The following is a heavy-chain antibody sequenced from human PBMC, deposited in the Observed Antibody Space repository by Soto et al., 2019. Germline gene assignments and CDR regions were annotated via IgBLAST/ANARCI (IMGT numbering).Heavy chain of an antibody. CDR3: AGDYYFSTFYCMDV. CDR1: GGTFSNYG. J-gene: IGHJ6*02. D-gene: IGHD3-3*01. CDR2: IIHLFGTA. V-gene: IGHV1-69*06. Sequence: SVPVSCKASGGTFSNYGISWVRQAPGQGLEWMGGIIHLFGTANYAQTFQGRVTINADKSTSTAYMELSSLRYQDTAGYYCAGDYYFSTFYCMDVWGQGTTVTVSS.